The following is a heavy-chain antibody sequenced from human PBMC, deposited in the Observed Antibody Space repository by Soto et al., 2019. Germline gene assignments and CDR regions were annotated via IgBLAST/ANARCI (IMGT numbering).Heavy chain of an antibody. Sequence: SETQSLTCTVSGGSISSYDGSWIRQPPGKGLEWIGYIYYSGSTNYNPSLKSRVTISVDTSKNQFSLKLSSVTAADTAVYYCAREYYYGSGPWYWGQGTLVTVS. V-gene: IGHV4-59*01. CDR1: GGSISSYD. CDR2: IYYSGST. J-gene: IGHJ4*02. CDR3: AREYYYGSGPWY. D-gene: IGHD3-10*01.